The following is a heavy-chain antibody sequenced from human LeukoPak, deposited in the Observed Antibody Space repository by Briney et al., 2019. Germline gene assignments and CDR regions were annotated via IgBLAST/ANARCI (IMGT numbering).Heavy chain of an antibody. D-gene: IGHD2-15*01. CDR3: ARVASRRIFFDY. Sequence: GASVKVSCKASGYTFTSYYMHWVRQAPGQGLEWMGIINPSGGSTSYAQKFQGRVTMSRDTSTSTVYMELSSLRSEDTAVYYCARVASRRIFFDYWGQGTLVTVSS. V-gene: IGHV1-46*01. CDR2: INPSGGST. J-gene: IGHJ4*02. CDR1: GYTFTSYY.